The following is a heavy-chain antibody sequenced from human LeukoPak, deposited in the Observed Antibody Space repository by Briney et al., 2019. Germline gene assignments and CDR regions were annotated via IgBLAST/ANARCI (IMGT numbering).Heavy chain of an antibody. CDR2: IKSKTDGGTT. D-gene: IGHD2-2*01. CDR3: TTAPRGDDIVAVPAEADSDY. J-gene: IGHJ4*02. Sequence: PGGSLRLSCAASGFTFSNAWMSWVRQAPGKGLEWVGRIKSKTDGGTTDYAAPVKGRFTISRDDSKNTLYLQMNSLKTEDTAVYYCTTAPRGDDIVAVPAEADSDYWGQGTLVTVSS. CDR1: GFTFSNAW. V-gene: IGHV3-15*01.